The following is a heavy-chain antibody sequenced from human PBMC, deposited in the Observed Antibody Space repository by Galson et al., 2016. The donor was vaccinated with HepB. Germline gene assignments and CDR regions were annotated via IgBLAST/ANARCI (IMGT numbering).Heavy chain of an antibody. CDR1: GFTFKSCA. J-gene: IGHJ6*02. CDR2: ISGSGTTA. Sequence: SLRLSCAVSGFTFKSCAMTWVRQAPGKGLEWVSVISGSGTTAYYADSVRGRFTISRDNSKSTLYLQMESLRAEDTAVYYCVKGRYDILSGYDYYFYGLDVWGQGTLVTVSS. CDR3: VKGRYDILSGYDYYFYGLDV. D-gene: IGHD3-9*01. V-gene: IGHV3-23*01.